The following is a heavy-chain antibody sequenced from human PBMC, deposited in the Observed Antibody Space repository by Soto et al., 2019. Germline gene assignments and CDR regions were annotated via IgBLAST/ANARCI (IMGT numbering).Heavy chain of an antibody. CDR1: GDTFTDYY. CDR3: ARGGHVVVVTAALDY. CDR2: VNPSGGHT. V-gene: IGHV1-46*01. J-gene: IGHJ4*02. Sequence: QVQLMQSGAEVKKPGASVKGSCKASGDTFTDYYIHWVRQAPGQGLEWMGTVNPSGGHTTYAQHFLGRVTMTRDTSTSTLYMELTSLPSDDTAIYYCARGGHVVVVTAALDYWGQGTLVTVSS. D-gene: IGHD2-21*02.